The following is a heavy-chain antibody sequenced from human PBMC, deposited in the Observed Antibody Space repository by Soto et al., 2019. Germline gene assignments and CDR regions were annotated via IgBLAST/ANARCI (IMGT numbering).Heavy chain of an antibody. Sequence: LRLSCAASGFTFSSYGMHWVRQAPGKGLEWVAVIWYDGSNKYYADSVKGRFTISRDNSKNTLYLQMNSLRAEDTAVYYCARAPRGYYLYYFDYWGQGTLVTVSS. CDR1: GFTFSSYG. J-gene: IGHJ4*02. V-gene: IGHV3-33*01. CDR3: ARAPRGYYLYYFDY. D-gene: IGHD3-22*01. CDR2: IWYDGSNK.